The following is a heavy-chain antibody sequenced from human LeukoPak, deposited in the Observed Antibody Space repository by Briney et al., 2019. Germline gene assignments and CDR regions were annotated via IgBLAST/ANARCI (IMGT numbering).Heavy chain of an antibody. CDR3: AREAYPYYYGSGSYYKGGYFDY. D-gene: IGHD3-10*01. CDR1: GFTFSSYA. CDR2: ISYDGSNK. V-gene: IGHV3-30-3*01. J-gene: IGHJ4*02. Sequence: GGSLRLSCAASGFTFSSYAMHWVRQAPGKGREWVAVISYDGSNKYYADSEKGRFTISRDNSNNTLYLQMNSLRAEDTAVYYCAREAYPYYYGSGSYYKGGYFDYWGQGTLVTVSS.